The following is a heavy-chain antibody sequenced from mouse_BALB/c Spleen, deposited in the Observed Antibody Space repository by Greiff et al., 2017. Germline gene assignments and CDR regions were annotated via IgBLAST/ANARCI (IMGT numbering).Heavy chain of an antibody. CDR3: ARAGGVQGFAN. CDR2: IWAGGST. Sequence: QVQLQQSGPGLVAPSQSLSIPCTVSGFSFTSYGVHGVRQLPGKGLEWLGVIWAGGSTNYNSSLMSRLSISKDNSKSQVFLKMNSLQTDDTARYCCARAGGVQGFANWGQGTLVTVSA. J-gene: IGHJ3*01. CDR1: GFSFTSYG. V-gene: IGHV2-9*02. D-gene: IGHD2-14*01.